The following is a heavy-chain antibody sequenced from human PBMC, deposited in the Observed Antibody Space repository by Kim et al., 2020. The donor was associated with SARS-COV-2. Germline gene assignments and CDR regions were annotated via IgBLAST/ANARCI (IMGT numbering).Heavy chain of an antibody. CDR1: GFTFSSYS. D-gene: IGHD3-9*01. Sequence: GGSLRLSCAASGFTFSSYSMNWVRQAPGKGLEWVSSISSSSSYIYYADSVKGRFTISRDNAKNSLYLQMNSLRAEDTAVYYCARDFIGTYYDILTGSHPADYWGQGTLVTVSS. CDR2: ISSSSSYI. J-gene: IGHJ4*02. CDR3: ARDFIGTYYDILTGSHPADY. V-gene: IGHV3-21*01.